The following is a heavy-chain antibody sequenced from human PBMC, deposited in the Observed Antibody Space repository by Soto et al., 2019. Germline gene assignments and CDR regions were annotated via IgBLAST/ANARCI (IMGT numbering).Heavy chain of an antibody. CDR1: GYTFTTYA. CDR2: IHTGNGNT. V-gene: IGHV1-3*04. J-gene: IGHJ4*02. CDR3: AISLRLGESFDY. Sequence: QVPLVQSGAEVKKPGASVQVSCKPSGYTFTTYAIHWVRQAPGQSLEWMAWIHTGNGNTKYSPRFRGRVTITRDTSASTAYMELSSLRSEDTAVYYCAISLRLGESFDYWGQGTLVTVSS. D-gene: IGHD3-16*01.